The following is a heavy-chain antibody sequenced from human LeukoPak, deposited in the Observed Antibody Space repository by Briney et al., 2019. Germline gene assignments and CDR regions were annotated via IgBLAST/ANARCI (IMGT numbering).Heavy chain of an antibody. V-gene: IGHV3-23*01. CDR2: ISGSGGST. CDR3: AKLYDFWSGNPVDY. J-gene: IGHJ4*02. Sequence: PGGSLRLSCAASGFTFSSYAMSWVRQAPGKGLEWVSAISGSGGSTYYADSVKGRFTISRDNSKNTLYLQMNSLRAEDTAVYYCAKLYDFWSGNPVDYWGQGTLVTVSS. CDR1: GFTFSSYA. D-gene: IGHD3-3*01.